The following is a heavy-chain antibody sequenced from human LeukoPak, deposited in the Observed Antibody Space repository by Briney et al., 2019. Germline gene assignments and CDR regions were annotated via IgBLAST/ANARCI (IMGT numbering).Heavy chain of an antibody. CDR2: ISGSGGST. Sequence: PGGSLRLSCAASGFTFSSYAMSWVRQAPGKGLELVSAISGSGGSTYYADSVKGRFTISRDNSKNTLYLQMNSLRAEDTAVYYCAKDLKVRGVINFDYWGQGTLVTVSS. J-gene: IGHJ4*02. CDR1: GFTFSSYA. CDR3: AKDLKVRGVINFDY. D-gene: IGHD3-10*01. V-gene: IGHV3-23*01.